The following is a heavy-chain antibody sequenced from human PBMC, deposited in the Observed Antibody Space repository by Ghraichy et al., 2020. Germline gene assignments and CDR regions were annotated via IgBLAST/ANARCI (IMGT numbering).Heavy chain of an antibody. Sequence: GVLNISCAASGFTFSSYWMSWVRQAPGKGLEWVANIKQDGSEKYYVDSVKGRFTISRDNAKNSLYLQMNSLRAEDTAVYYCARAVSFDWLFPFDYWGQGTLVTVSS. J-gene: IGHJ4*02. D-gene: IGHD3-9*01. CDR3: ARAVSFDWLFPFDY. CDR2: IKQDGSEK. V-gene: IGHV3-7*01. CDR1: GFTFSSYW.